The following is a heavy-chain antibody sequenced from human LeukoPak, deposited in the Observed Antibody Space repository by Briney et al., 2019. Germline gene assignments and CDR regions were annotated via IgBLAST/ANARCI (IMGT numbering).Heavy chain of an antibody. Sequence: GGSLRLSCAASGFTFGSYAMHWVRQAPGKGLEWVAVISYDGSNKYYADSVKGRFTISRDNSKNTLYLQMDSLRAEDTAVYYCASPMVRGVNRWFDPWGQGTLVTVSS. CDR2: ISYDGSNK. J-gene: IGHJ5*02. D-gene: IGHD3-10*01. CDR1: GFTFGSYA. V-gene: IGHV3-30*04. CDR3: ASPMVRGVNRWFDP.